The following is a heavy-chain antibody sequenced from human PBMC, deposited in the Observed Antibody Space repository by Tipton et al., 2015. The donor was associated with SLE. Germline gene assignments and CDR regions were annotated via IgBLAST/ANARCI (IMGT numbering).Heavy chain of an antibody. CDR3: ARAYYDFWSAFYFDL. CDR2: ISYDGSHK. V-gene: IGHV3-30*04. Sequence: SLRLSCAASGFTFGDYAMHWVRQAPGKGLEWVAVISYDGSHKYYADSVKGRFTISRDNSKKTLYLQMISLRAEDTAVYYCARAYYDFWSAFYFDLWGRGTLVTVSS. J-gene: IGHJ2*01. D-gene: IGHD3-3*01. CDR1: GFTFGDYA.